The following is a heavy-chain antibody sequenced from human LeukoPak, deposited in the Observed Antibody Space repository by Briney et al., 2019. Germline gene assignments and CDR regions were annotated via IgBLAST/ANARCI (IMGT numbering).Heavy chain of an antibody. D-gene: IGHD5-24*01. Sequence: ASVKVPCKASGYTFSSYYMHWVRQAPGQGLEWMGIINPSGGSTIYAQKFQGRVTLTRDTSTNTVYMELSSLRSDDTAVYYCARGDGYPTPSRNWFDPWGQGTLVTVSS. CDR2: INPSGGST. J-gene: IGHJ5*02. V-gene: IGHV1-46*01. CDR1: GYTFSSYY. CDR3: ARGDGYPTPSRNWFDP.